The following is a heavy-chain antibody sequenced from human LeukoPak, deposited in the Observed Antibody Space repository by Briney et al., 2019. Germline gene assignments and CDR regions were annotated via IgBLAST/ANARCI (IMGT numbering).Heavy chain of an antibody. CDR1: GYTFTSYG. CDR3: ARDAPLGLIAAATIGMDV. J-gene: IGHJ6*02. D-gene: IGHD6-13*01. CDR2: ISAYNANT. V-gene: IGHV1-18*01. Sequence: ASVKVSCKASGYTFTSYGISWVRQAPGQGLEWMVWISAYNANTNYAQKLQGRVTVTTDTSTNTAYMELRSLRSDVTAVYYCARDAPLGLIAAATIGMDVWGQGTTVTVSS.